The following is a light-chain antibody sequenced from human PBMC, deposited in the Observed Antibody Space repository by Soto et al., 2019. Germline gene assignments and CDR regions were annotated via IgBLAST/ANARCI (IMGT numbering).Light chain of an antibody. CDR1: QSISSY. J-gene: IGKJ5*01. Sequence: DIQMPQSPSSLSASVGDRVTITCRASQSISSYLNWYQQKPGKAPKLLIYAASSLQSGVPSRFSGRGSGTDFTLTISSLQPEYFATYYCQQSYSTPPTFGQGTRLEIK. CDR2: AAS. V-gene: IGKV1-39*01. CDR3: QQSYSTPPT.